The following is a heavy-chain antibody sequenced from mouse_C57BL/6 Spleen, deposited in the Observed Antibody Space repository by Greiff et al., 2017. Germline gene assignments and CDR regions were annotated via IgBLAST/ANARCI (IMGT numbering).Heavy chain of an antibody. D-gene: IGHD2-5*01. Sequence: EVKLVESGEGLVKPGGSLKLSCAASGFTFSSYAMSWVRQTPEKRLEWVAYISSGGDYIYYADTVKGRFTISRDNARNTLYLQMSSLKSEDTAMYYCTRDHYSNLYYYAMDYWGQGTSVTVSS. J-gene: IGHJ4*01. CDR1: GFTFSSYA. CDR2: ISSGGDYI. CDR3: TRDHYSNLYYYAMDY. V-gene: IGHV5-9-1*02.